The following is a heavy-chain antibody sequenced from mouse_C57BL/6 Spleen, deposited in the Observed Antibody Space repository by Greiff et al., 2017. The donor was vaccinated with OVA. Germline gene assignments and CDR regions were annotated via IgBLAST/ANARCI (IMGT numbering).Heavy chain of an antibody. D-gene: IGHD2-1*01. CDR3: AREGFGNSYFDY. J-gene: IGHJ2*01. Sequence: EVNVVESGGGLVKPGGSLKLSCAASGFTFSSYAMSWVRQTPEKRLEWVATISDGGSYTYYPDNVKGRFTISRDNAKNNLYLQMSHLKSEDTAMYYCAREGFGNSYFDYWGQGTTLTVSS. CDR1: GFTFSSYA. V-gene: IGHV5-4*01. CDR2: ISDGGSYT.